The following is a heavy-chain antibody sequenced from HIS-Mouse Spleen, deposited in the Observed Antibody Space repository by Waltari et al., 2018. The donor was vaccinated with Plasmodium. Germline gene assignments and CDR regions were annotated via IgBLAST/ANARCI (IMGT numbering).Heavy chain of an antibody. V-gene: IGHV4-31*03. D-gene: IGHD6-13*01. CDR3: ARSIAATVTFYFDY. J-gene: IGHJ4*02. CDR2: IYYSGST. CDR1: GGSIRSGGYY. Sequence: QVQLQESGPGLVKPSQTLSLTCTVSGGSIRSGGYYWSWICQHPGKGLAWIGYIYYSGSTYYNPSLKSRVTISVDTSKNQFSLKLSSVTAADTAVYYCARSIAATVTFYFDYWGQGTLVTVSS.